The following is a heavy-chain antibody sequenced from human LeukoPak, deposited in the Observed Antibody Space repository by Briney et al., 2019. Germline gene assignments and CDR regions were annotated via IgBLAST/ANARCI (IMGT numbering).Heavy chain of an antibody. Sequence: GGSLRLSCAASGFTFSSYSMNWVRQAPGKGLEWVSSISSSSSYIYYADSVKGRFTISRDNAKNSLYLQMNSLRAEDTAVYYCARDWEWELHVYFDYWGQGTLVTVSS. CDR2: ISSSSSYI. V-gene: IGHV3-21*01. J-gene: IGHJ4*02. CDR1: GFTFSSYS. CDR3: ARDWEWELHVYFDY. D-gene: IGHD1-26*01.